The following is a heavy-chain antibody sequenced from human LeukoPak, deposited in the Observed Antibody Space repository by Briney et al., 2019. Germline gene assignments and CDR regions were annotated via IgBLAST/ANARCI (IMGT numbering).Heavy chain of an antibody. D-gene: IGHD3/OR15-3a*01. CDR3: ARDQYDTWSRRGNFDS. Sequence: PGGSLRLSCAASGFTFSDYYMSWVRQAPGKGLEWVANMKLDGSEKNYVDSVKGRFTISRDNTKNSLYLQMNSLRAEDTAVFYCARDQYDTWSRRGNFDSWGQGTLVIVSS. V-gene: IGHV3-7*03. J-gene: IGHJ4*02. CDR2: MKLDGSEK. CDR1: GFTFSDYY.